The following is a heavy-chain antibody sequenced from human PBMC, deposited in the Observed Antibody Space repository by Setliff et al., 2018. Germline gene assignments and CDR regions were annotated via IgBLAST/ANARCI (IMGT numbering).Heavy chain of an antibody. Sequence: GGSLRLSCEASGFTFSSYSMNWARQAPGKGLEWVAHISYSSGSISYADSVKGRFTISRDNAKNSLYLQMNSLRAEDTAIYYCASNPRKGRSGGYYYDDPYYYYMDVWGKGTTVTVSS. CDR3: ASNPRKGRSGGYYYDDPYYYYMDV. V-gene: IGHV3-48*01. CDR1: GFTFSSYS. J-gene: IGHJ6*03. D-gene: IGHD3-22*01. CDR2: ISYSSGSI.